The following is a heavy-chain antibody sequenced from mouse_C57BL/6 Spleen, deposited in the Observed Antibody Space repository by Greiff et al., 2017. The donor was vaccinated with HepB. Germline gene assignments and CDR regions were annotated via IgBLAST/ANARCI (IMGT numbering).Heavy chain of an antibody. CDR3: ARFITTVVAYYAMDY. J-gene: IGHJ4*01. Sequence: EVKLVESGGGLVKPGGSLKLSCAASGFTFSDYGMHWVRQAPEKGLEWVAYISSGSSTIYYADTVKGRFTISRDNAKNTLFLQMTSLRSEDTAMYYCARFITTVVAYYAMDYWGQGTSVTVSS. CDR2: ISSGSSTI. V-gene: IGHV5-17*01. D-gene: IGHD1-1*01. CDR1: GFTFSDYG.